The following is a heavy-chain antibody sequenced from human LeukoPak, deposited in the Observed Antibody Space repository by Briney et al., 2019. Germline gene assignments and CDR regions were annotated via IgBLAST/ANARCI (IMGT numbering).Heavy chain of an antibody. Sequence: WETLSLTCTVSGGSISSSSYYWGWIRQPPGTGLEWIGSIYYSGSTYYNPSLKSRVTISVDTSKNQFSLKLSSVTAADTAVYYCARRKMDYFDYWGQGTLVTVSS. CDR3: ARRKMDYFDY. J-gene: IGHJ4*02. D-gene: IGHD5-24*01. CDR2: IYYSGST. V-gene: IGHV4-39*01. CDR1: GGSISSSSYY.